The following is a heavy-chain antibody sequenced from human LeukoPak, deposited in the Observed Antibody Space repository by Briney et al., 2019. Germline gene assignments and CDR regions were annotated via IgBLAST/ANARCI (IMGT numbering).Heavy chain of an antibody. CDR3: VRDRNGGSLDY. CDR2: ISRTSSTI. Sequence: GGSLRLSCAASGFTFSSYDMNWVRQAPGEGLEWLSFISRTSSTIFYADSVKGRFTISRDNAKNSQYLQMNSLRDEDTAVYFCVRDRNGGSLDYWGQGILVTVSS. D-gene: IGHD4-23*01. J-gene: IGHJ4*02. V-gene: IGHV3-48*02. CDR1: GFTFSSYD.